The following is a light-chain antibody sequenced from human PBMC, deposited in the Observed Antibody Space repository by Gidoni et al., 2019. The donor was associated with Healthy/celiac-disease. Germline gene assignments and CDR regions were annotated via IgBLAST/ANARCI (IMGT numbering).Light chain of an antibody. CDR3: QQRYSTPRIT. Sequence: IQMTQSQSSLSASVGDRGTITRRASQRISSYVNWYQQKPGKAPKLLIYAASSLQSGVPSRFSGSGSGTDFTLTISSLQPEDFATYYCQQRYSTPRITFGPGTKVDIK. V-gene: IGKV1-39*01. CDR2: AAS. CDR1: QRISSY. J-gene: IGKJ3*01.